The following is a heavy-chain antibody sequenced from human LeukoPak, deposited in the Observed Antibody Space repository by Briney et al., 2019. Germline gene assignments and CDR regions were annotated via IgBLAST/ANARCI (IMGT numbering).Heavy chain of an antibody. J-gene: IGHJ4*02. CDR1: GFIFRTYG. V-gene: IGHV3-23*01. CDR2: ITAGGGNT. CDR3: AKGAYGVGGALDY. Sequence: PGGSLRLSCAASGFIFRTYGMNWVRQAPGKRLEYVSGITAGGGNTYYADSLKGRFTISRDDSHYTVFLQMNSLKVEDTAVYYCAKGAYGVGGALDYWGRGSLVTVSS. D-gene: IGHD2-21*01.